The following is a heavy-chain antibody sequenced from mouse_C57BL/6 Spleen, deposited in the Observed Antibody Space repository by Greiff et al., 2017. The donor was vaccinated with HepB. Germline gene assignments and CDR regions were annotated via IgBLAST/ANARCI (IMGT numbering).Heavy chain of an antibody. V-gene: IGHV5-16*01. D-gene: IGHD1-1*01. Sequence: EVMLVESEGGLVQPGSSMKLSCTASGFTFSDYYMAWVRQVPEKGLEWVANINYDGSSTYYLDSLKSRFIISRDNAKNILYLQMSSLKSEDTATYYCAKLDYGSSYWYFDVWGTGTTVTVSS. CDR3: AKLDYGSSYWYFDV. CDR1: GFTFSDYY. J-gene: IGHJ1*03. CDR2: INYDGSST.